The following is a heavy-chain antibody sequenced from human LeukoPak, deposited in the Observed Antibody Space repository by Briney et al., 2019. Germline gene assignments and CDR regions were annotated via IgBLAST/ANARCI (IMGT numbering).Heavy chain of an antibody. V-gene: IGHV3-20*04. Sequence: RPGGSLRLSCAASGFTFDDYGISWVRQAPGEGLEWVSGINWNGGSTGYADSVKGRFTISRDNAKNSLYLQMNSLRAEDTALYYCARVRYCSSTSCYIFDYWGPGTLVTVSS. CDR3: ARVRYCSSTSCYIFDY. CDR1: GFTFDDYG. J-gene: IGHJ4*02. D-gene: IGHD2-2*02. CDR2: INWNGGST.